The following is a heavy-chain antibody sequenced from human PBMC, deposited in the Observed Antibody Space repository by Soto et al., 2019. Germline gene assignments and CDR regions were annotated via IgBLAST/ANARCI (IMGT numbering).Heavy chain of an antibody. J-gene: IGHJ4*02. V-gene: IGHV3-30*18. CDR1: GFTFSDYA. CDR2: VSHDGRNT. CDR3: AKGGRQWLVTSDFNY. D-gene: IGHD6-19*01. Sequence: VQLVESGGGVVQPGRSLRLSCAASGFTFSDYAMHWVRQAPGKGLEWVAVVSHDGRNTHYADSVKGRFTISRDSSKNTVSLEMTSLRAAETAGYYWAKGGRQWLVTSDFNYWGQGALVTVSS.